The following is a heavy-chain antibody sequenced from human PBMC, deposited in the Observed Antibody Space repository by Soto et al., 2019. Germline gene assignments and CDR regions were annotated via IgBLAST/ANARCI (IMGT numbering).Heavy chain of an antibody. V-gene: IGHV4-30-4*01. CDR3: ARDSSSWYGNFDY. J-gene: IGHJ4*02. Sequence: QVQLQESGPGLVKPSQTLSLTCTVSGGSISSGDYYWSWIRQPPGKGLAWIGYIYYSGSTYYNPSLKSRVTISVDTSKNQFSLKLSSVTAADPAVYYCARDSSSWYGNFDYWGQGTLVTVSS. D-gene: IGHD6-13*01. CDR1: GGSISSGDYY. CDR2: IYYSGST.